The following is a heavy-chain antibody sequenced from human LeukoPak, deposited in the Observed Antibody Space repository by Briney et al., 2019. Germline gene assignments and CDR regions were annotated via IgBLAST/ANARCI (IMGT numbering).Heavy chain of an antibody. J-gene: IGHJ6*03. CDR3: ARESLVASNYYMDV. Sequence: SETLSLTCSVSGGSISGYYWSWIRQPAGKGLEWIGRIYSSGSINYNPSLKSRVTMSVDTSKNQFSLKLSSVTAAGTAVYYCARESLVASNYYMDVWGRGATVIVSS. D-gene: IGHD3-9*01. CDR2: IYSSGSI. CDR1: GGSISGYY. V-gene: IGHV4-4*07.